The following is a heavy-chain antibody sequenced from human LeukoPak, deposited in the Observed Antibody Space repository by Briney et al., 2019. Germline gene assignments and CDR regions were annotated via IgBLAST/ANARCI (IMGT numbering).Heavy chain of an antibody. D-gene: IGHD3-22*01. J-gene: IGHJ1*01. CDR3: ARGGNEVVADAEYFQH. CDR2: INPSGGST. V-gene: IGHV1-46*04. CDR1: GYTFSSYY. Sequence: ASVKVSCKASGYTFSSYYMHWVRQAPGQGLEWMGIINPSGGSTNYAQKLQGRVTMTRDMSTSTVYMELSSLRSDDTAVYYCARGGNEVVADAEYFQHWGQGTLVTVSP.